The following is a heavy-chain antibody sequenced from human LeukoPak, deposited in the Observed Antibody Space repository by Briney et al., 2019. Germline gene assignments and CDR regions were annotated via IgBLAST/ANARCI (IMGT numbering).Heavy chain of an antibody. Sequence: AASVKVSCKASGYTFTSYGISWVRQAPGQGLEWTGWIGAYNGNTNYAQKLQGRVTMTTDTSTSTAYMEMRSLRSDDTAVYYCARCGQQWLVVSYYYGMDVWGQGTTVTVSS. D-gene: IGHD6-19*01. CDR3: ARCGQQWLVVSYYYGMDV. V-gene: IGHV1-18*01. CDR1: GYTFTSYG. CDR2: IGAYNGNT. J-gene: IGHJ6*02.